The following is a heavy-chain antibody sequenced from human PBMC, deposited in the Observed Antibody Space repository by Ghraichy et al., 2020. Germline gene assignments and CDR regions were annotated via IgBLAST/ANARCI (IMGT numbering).Heavy chain of an antibody. Sequence: ASVKVSCKVSGYTLTELSMHWVRQAPGKGLEWMGGFDPEDGETIYAQKFQGRVTMTEDTSTDTAYMELSSLRSEDTAVYYCATVQWLLRYNWFDPWGQGTLVTVSS. D-gene: IGHD3-22*01. CDR3: ATVQWLLRYNWFDP. CDR2: FDPEDGET. J-gene: IGHJ5*02. CDR1: GYTLTELS. V-gene: IGHV1-24*01.